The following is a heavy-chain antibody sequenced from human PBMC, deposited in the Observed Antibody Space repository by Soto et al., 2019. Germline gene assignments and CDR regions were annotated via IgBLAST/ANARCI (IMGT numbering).Heavy chain of an antibody. Sequence: VQLVQSGAEVKKPGSSVKVSCKASGGTFSSYTISWVRQAPGQGLEWMGRIIPILGIANYAQKFQGRVTITADKSTSTAYMELSSLRSEDTAVYYCARDTPDAFGYYYYMDVWGKGTTVTVSS. CDR1: GGTFSSYT. J-gene: IGHJ6*03. CDR3: ARDTPDAFGYYYYMDV. V-gene: IGHV1-69*08. CDR2: IIPILGIA. D-gene: IGHD2-2*01.